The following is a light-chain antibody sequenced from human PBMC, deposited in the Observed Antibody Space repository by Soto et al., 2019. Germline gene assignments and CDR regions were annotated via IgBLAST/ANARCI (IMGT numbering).Light chain of an antibody. CDR2: DVT. V-gene: IGLV2-11*01. CDR3: CSYAGNYTLL. J-gene: IGLJ2*01. Sequence: QSVLTQPPSASGTPGQRVTISCSGSSSNIGSNYVYWYQQRPGTAPKVMIYDVTKRPSGVPDRFSGSKSANTASLTISGLQADDEADYYCCSYAGNYTLLFGGGTKVTVL. CDR1: SSNIGSNY.